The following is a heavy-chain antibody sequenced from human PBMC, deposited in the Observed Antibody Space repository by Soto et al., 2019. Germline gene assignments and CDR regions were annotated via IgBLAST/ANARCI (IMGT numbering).Heavy chain of an antibody. V-gene: IGHV4-59*01. CDR3: ARQRGGSGSTPDYYYYYGMGV. CDR2: IYYSGST. J-gene: IGHJ6*02. D-gene: IGHD3-10*01. Sequence: SETLSLTCTVSGGSISSYYWSWIRQPPGKGLEWIGYIYYSGSTNYNPSLKSRVTISVDTSKNQFSLKLSSVTAADTAVYYCARQRGGSGSTPDYYYYYGMGVWGQGTTVT. CDR1: GGSISSYY.